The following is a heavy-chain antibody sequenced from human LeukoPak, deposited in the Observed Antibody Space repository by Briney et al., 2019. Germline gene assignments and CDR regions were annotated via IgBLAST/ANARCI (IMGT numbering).Heavy chain of an antibody. CDR1: GFTFSSYW. D-gene: IGHD6-13*01. V-gene: IGHV3-74*01. Sequence: PGGSLRLSCAASGFTFSSYWMHWVRQAPGKGLVWVSRINSDGSSTIYADSVKGRFTISRDNAKNTLYLQMNSLRAEDTAVYYCARVSIAAAGGIDYWGQGTLVTVSS. CDR2: INSDGSST. CDR3: ARVSIAAAGGIDY. J-gene: IGHJ4*02.